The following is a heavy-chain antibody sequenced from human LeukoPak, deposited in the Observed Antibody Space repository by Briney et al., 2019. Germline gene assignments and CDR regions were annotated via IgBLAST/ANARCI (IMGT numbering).Heavy chain of an antibody. CDR1: GFTFSSYA. CDR3: ARYAPDYYYYYGMDV. V-gene: IGHV3-30-3*01. J-gene: IGHJ6*02. Sequence: PGRSLRLSCAASGFTFSSYAMHWVRQDPGKGLEWVAVISDDGSNKYYADSVKGRFTIARDNSKNTLYLQMNSLRAEDTAVYYCARYAPDYYYYYGMDVWGQGTTGTVSS. CDR2: ISDDGSNK.